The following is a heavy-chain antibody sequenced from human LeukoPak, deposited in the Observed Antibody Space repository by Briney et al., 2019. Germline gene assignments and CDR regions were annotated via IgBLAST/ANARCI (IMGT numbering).Heavy chain of an antibody. J-gene: IGHJ3*02. D-gene: IGHD3-22*01. CDR3: ARDLGSGYYFKSAFDI. Sequence: GASVKVSCKASGYTFTSYYIHWVRQATGQGLEWMGWMNPNSGNTGYAQKFQGRVTITRNTSISTAYMELSSLRSEDTAVYYCARDLGSGYYFKSAFDIWGQGTMVTVSS. V-gene: IGHV1-8*01. CDR2: MNPNSGNT. CDR1: GYTFTSYY.